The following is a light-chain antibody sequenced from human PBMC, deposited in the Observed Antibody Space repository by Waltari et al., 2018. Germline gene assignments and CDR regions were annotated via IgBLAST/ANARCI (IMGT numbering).Light chain of an antibody. V-gene: IGLV1-40*01. CDR1: SSNLGPDHA. CDR3: QSYDNRLSVVA. Sequence: QSVLTQPPSVSGAPGQSVTISCTGGSSNLGPDHAVHWYQQLPGTVPKLLIYGNNNRPSGVPARFFGSKSGTSASLAITGLQAEDEADYYCQSYDNRLSVVAFGGGTKVTVL. CDR2: GNN. J-gene: IGLJ3*02.